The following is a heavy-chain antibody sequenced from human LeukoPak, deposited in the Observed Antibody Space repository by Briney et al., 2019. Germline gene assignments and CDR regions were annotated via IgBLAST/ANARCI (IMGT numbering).Heavy chain of an antibody. CDR3: ARDLGYYYDTYYYYYGMDV. D-gene: IGHD3-22*01. CDR1: GFTFSSYS. V-gene: IGHV3-48*04. Sequence: AGGSLRLSCAASGFTFSSYSMNWVRQAPGKGLEWVSYISSSSSTIYYADSVKGRFTIPRDNAKNSLYLQMNSLRAEDTAVYYCARDLGYYYDTYYYYYGMDVWGQGTTVTVSS. CDR2: ISSSSSTI. J-gene: IGHJ6*02.